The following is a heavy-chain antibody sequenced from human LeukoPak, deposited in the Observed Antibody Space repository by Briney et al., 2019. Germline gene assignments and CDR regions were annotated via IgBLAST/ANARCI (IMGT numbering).Heavy chain of an antibody. CDR2: IIPMVGVT. D-gene: IGHD1-26*01. Sequence: SVKVACKASGGSLSSYSIGWVRRAPGQGLEWMGRIIPMVGVTKYAQKFQGRVTMTADKSTNTAYMELTRLTSEDTAVYYCARRVPLVNWGQGTLVTVSS. CDR1: GGSLSSYS. CDR3: ARRVPLVN. J-gene: IGHJ4*02. V-gene: IGHV1-69*02.